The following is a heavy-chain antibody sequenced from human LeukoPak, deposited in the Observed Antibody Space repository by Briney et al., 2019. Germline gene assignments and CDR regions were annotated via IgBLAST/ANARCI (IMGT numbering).Heavy chain of an antibody. CDR1: GGSISSSSYY. J-gene: IGHJ4*02. CDR2: IYYSGTT. CDR3: ARHSGSWGLVDY. Sequence: SETLSLTCTVSGGSISSSSYYWGWIRQPPGKGLEWIGSIYYSGTTNYNPSLKSRVTISVDTSKNQFSLKLSSVTAADTAVYYCARHSGSWGLVDYWGQGTLVTVSS. D-gene: IGHD6-13*01. V-gene: IGHV4-39*01.